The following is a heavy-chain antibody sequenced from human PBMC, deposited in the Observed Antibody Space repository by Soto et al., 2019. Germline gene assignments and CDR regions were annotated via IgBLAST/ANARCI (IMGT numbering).Heavy chain of an antibody. V-gene: IGHV4-59*02. CDR2: VFHSGSS. CDR3: ARAPGLGVANIEY. CDR1: GASVTGFY. D-gene: IGHD6-19*01. J-gene: IGHJ4*02. Sequence: PSETLSLTCTVSGASVTGFYWSWIRQPPGKGLEWIGYVFHSGSSNYNPSLKSRVTISVDTSKSQISLRLTSVTAADTAVYYCARAPGLGVANIEYWGQGTLVTVSS.